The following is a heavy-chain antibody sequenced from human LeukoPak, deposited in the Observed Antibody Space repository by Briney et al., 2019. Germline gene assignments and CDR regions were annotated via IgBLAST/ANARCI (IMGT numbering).Heavy chain of an antibody. CDR1: GGSFSGYY. Sequence: SETLSLTCAVYGGSFSGYYWSWIRQPPGKGLEWIGEINHSGSTNYNPSLKSRVTISVDTSKNQFSLKVTSVTAADTAVYYCARKRGSYPHYYYYTDVWGKGTAVTISS. V-gene: IGHV4-34*01. CDR3: ARKRGSYPHYYYYTDV. CDR2: INHSGST. D-gene: IGHD1-26*01. J-gene: IGHJ6*03.